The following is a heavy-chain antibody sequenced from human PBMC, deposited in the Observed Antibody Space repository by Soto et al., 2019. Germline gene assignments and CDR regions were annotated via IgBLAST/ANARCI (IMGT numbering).Heavy chain of an antibody. D-gene: IGHD3-10*01. V-gene: IGHV4-59*11. CDR3: ARAGNVPAGFDP. CDR1: GRSINRHF. Sequence: QVQLQESGPGLVKPSETLSRTCSVSGRSINRHFWTWIRQPPGPGLECIGYIHHTGRTHYNPYLKRRVTISIDPSKNQFSLTLTSVTAADPAVYYFARAGNVPAGFDPWGQGTLVTLSS. CDR2: IHHTGRT. J-gene: IGHJ5*02.